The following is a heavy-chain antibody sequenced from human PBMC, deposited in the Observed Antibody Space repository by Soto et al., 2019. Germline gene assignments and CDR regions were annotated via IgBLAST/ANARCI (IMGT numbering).Heavy chain of an antibody. D-gene: IGHD5-18*01. V-gene: IGHV3-11*01. CDR2: ISSSGSTI. CDR1: GFTFSDYY. CDR3: ARVGEKDTPIRYYYYYMDV. J-gene: IGHJ6*03. Sequence: GGSLRLSCAASGFTFSDYYMSWIRQAPGKGLEWVSYISSSGSTIYYADSVKGRFTISRDNAKNSLYLQMNSLRAEDTAVYYCARVGEKDTPIRYYYYYMDVWGKGTTVTVSS.